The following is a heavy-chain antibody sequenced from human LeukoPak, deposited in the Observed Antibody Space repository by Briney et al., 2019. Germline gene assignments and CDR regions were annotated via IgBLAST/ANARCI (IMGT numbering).Heavy chain of an antibody. V-gene: IGHV5-51*01. CDR3: ARHGGEYCRSTSCYLFDP. CDR1: GYSFTTYW. D-gene: IGHD2-2*01. J-gene: IGHJ5*02. CDR2: IYTGDSDT. Sequence: GESLKISCKASGYSFTTYWIGWVRQMPGKGLEWMGIIYTGDSDTRYSPSFQGQVTISADKSISTAYLQWSSLKASDTAMYYCARHGGEYCRSTSCYLFDPWGQGTLVTVSS.